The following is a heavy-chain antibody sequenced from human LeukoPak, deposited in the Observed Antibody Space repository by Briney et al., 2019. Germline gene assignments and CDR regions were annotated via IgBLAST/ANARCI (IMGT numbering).Heavy chain of an antibody. Sequence: SEILSLTSTAAGASISSYYWSWIRQPAGKGLEWIGRIYTSGSTNYNPSLKSRVTMSVDTSKNQFSLKLSSVTAADTAVYYCARDRHGSGSYLDYFDYWGQGTLVTVSS. CDR1: GASISSYY. CDR2: IYTSGST. D-gene: IGHD3-10*01. V-gene: IGHV4-4*07. J-gene: IGHJ4*02. CDR3: ARDRHGSGSYLDYFDY.